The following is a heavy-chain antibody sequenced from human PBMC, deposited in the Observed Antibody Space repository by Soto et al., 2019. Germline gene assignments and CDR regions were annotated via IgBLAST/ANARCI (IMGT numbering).Heavy chain of an antibody. Sequence: QVQLQESGPGLVKSSETLSLICFVSGEALGSGQSYWNWIRQAPGKGLEWIGQTFVTGATKYSASLKSRVTMSVDTSKSQISLTLTSVNAADSATYFCARGLSDSAGSSFGRRMDVCGQGTTVTVSS. J-gene: IGHJ6*02. CDR2: TFVTGAT. V-gene: IGHV4-61*01. CDR3: ARGLSDSAGSSFGRRMDV. D-gene: IGHD3-10*01. CDR1: GEALGSGQSY.